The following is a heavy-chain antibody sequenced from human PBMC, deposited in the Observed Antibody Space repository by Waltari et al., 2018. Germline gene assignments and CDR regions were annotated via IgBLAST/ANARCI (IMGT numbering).Heavy chain of an antibody. CDR2: ISYDGSNK. J-gene: IGHJ1*01. V-gene: IGHV3-30*01. CDR1: GFTFSSYS. Sequence: QVQVVESGGGVVQPGRSLRLSCAASGFTFSSYSMHWVRQAPGKGLEWVAVISYDGSNKYYADSVKGRFTISRDKSKNTLYLQMNSLRAEDTAVYYCARERLPITTGGGFQHWGQGTQVTVSS. D-gene: IGHD2-15*01. CDR3: ARERLPITTGGGFQH.